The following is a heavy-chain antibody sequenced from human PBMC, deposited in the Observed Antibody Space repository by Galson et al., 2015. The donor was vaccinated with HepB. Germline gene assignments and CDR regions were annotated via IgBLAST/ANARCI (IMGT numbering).Heavy chain of an antibody. J-gene: IGHJ3*02. CDR2: IIPIFGTA. V-gene: IGHV1-69*13. CDR3: ARVEALVITTNAFDI. CDR1: GGTFSSYA. D-gene: IGHD3-22*01. Sequence: SVKVSCKASGGTFSSYAISWVRQAPGQGLEWMGGIIPIFGTANYAQEFQGRVTITADESTSTAYMELSSLRSEDTAVYYCARVEALVITTNAFDIWGQGTMVTVSS.